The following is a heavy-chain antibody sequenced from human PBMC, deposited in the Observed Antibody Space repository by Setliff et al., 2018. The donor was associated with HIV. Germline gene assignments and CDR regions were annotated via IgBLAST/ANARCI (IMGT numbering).Heavy chain of an antibody. Sequence: PSETLSLTCTVSGGSINSTSYYWGWIRQPPGNGLEWIGSIYHTGSTYYNPSLKSRVTISVDTSKNQFSLKLTSVTAADTAVYYCARYSPRGYTLTGPYWGQGTLVTVSS. CDR1: GGSINSTSYY. CDR2: IYHTGST. D-gene: IGHD6-25*01. V-gene: IGHV4-39*07. CDR3: ARYSPRGYTLTGPY. J-gene: IGHJ4*02.